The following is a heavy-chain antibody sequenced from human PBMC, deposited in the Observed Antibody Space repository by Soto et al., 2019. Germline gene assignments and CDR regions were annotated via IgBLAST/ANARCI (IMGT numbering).Heavy chain of an antibody. D-gene: IGHD4-4*01. CDR2: IIPIFGTA. J-gene: IGHJ4*02. CDR3: ARDPMTTAPD. V-gene: IGHV1-69*13. CDR1: VGAYSVYV. Sequence: VKGDCKTFVGAYSVYVIGCLRQAPGQGLEWMGGIIPIFGTANYAQKFQGRVTITADESTSTAYMELSSLRSEDTAVYDCARDPMTTAPDWGQGTLVTVSS.